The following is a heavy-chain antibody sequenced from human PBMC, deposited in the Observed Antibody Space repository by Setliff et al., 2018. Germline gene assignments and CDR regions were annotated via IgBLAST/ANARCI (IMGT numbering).Heavy chain of an antibody. CDR2: IRSKADNYAT. D-gene: IGHD6-19*01. CDR1: GFTFSTHS. J-gene: IGHJ3*02. V-gene: IGHV3-73*01. Sequence: PGGSLRLSCAASGFTFSTHSMNWVRQASGKGLEWVGRIRSKADNYATAYAASVRGRFTISRDDSKNTAYLQMNSLKTEDTAVYYCILIGSSADAFDIWGQGTMVTVSS. CDR3: ILIGSSADAFDI.